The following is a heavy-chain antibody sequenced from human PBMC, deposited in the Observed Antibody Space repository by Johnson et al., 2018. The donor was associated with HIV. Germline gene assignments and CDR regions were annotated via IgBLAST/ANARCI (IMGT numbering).Heavy chain of an antibody. CDR2: IYSGGST. D-gene: IGHD3-22*01. CDR3: AKGMGYDRGAFDI. V-gene: IGHV3-53*01. Sequence: VQLVESGGGLIQPGGSLRLSCAASGFTVSSNYMSWVRQAPGKGLEWVSVIYSGGSTYYADSVKGRFTISRDNSKNSLYLQMNSLRAEDTALYYCAKGMGYDRGAFDIWGQGTMVTVSS. J-gene: IGHJ3*02. CDR1: GFTVSSNY.